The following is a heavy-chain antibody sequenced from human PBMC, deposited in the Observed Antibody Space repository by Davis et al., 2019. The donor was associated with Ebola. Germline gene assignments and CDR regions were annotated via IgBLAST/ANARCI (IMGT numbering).Heavy chain of an antibody. J-gene: IGHJ4*02. V-gene: IGHV1-3*01. CDR3: VRKDYYGAGIYYFDY. D-gene: IGHD3-10*01. CDR2: INAANGDT. CDR1: GYIFNRYP. Sequence: ASVKVSCKASGYIFNRYPVHWVRQAPGRGLEWMGFINAANGDTGYSQKFRDRVTITRDTSASTVYMEMSSLRSEDTAVYYCVRKDYYGAGIYYFDYWGQGTLVTVSS.